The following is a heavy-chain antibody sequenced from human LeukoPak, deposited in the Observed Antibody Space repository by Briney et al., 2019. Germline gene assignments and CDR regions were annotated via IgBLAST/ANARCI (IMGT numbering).Heavy chain of an antibody. D-gene: IGHD6-13*01. J-gene: IGHJ4*02. CDR1: GFTFDDYA. CDR2: ISWNSGSI. Sequence: AGGSLRLSCAASGFTFDDYAMHWVRQAPGKGLEWVSGISWNSGSIGYADSVKGRFTISRDNAKNSLYLQMNSLRTEDTAVYYCASHWAQQVVSDYWGQGTLVTVSS. CDR3: ASHWAQQVVSDY. V-gene: IGHV3-9*01.